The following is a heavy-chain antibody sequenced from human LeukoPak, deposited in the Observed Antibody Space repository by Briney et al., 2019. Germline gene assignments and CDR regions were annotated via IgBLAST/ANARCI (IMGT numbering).Heavy chain of an antibody. CDR2: ISSSSSTI. V-gene: IGHV3-48*01. CDR1: GFTFSSYS. D-gene: IGHD3-9*01. J-gene: IGHJ4*02. CDR3: PKDGPYHDILTGYRRTSAYYLDY. Sequence: GGSLRLSCAASGFTFSSYSMNWVRQAPGKGLEWVSYISSSSSTIYYADSVKGRFTISRDNAKNSTYLQMNSLRAEDTPVYYCPKDGPYHDILTGYRRTSAYYLDYWGQGTLVTVSS.